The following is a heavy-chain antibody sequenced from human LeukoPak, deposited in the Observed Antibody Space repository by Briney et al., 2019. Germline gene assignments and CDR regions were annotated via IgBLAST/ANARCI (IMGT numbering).Heavy chain of an antibody. D-gene: IGHD7-27*01. CDR1: GFTFSSYA. CDR3: AREAVGTGDWYFDL. V-gene: IGHV3-74*01. J-gene: IGHJ2*01. CDR2: INNDGSGT. Sequence: GGSLRLSCAASGFTFSSYAMSWVRQAPGKGPVWVSRINNDGSGTTYADSVKGRFTISRDNAKSTLYLQMNSLRAEDTAVYYCAREAVGTGDWYFDLWGRGTLVTVSP.